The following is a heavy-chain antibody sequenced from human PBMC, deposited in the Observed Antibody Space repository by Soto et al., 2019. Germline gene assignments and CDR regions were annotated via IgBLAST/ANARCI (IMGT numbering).Heavy chain of an antibody. CDR3: TRDFNYYGMDV. CDR1: GYTFTGYY. CDR2: INSNTGGS. V-gene: IGHV1-2*06. J-gene: IGHJ6*02. Sequence: ASVKVSCKASGYTFTGYYLHWVRQAPGQGLEWVARINSNTGGSNYGQNFQGRVNVTRDTSITTAYMELTKLRSDDTAIYYCTRDFNYYGMDVWGQGTTVTVSS.